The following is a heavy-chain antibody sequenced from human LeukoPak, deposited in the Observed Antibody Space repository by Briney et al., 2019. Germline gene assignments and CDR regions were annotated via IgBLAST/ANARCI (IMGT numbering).Heavy chain of an antibody. CDR1: GGSLSGYY. J-gene: IGHJ5*02. CDR3: ARQPITGTHNWFDP. D-gene: IGHD1-7*01. CDR2: INHSGSI. V-gene: IGHV4-34*01. Sequence: SETLSLTCAVYGGSLSGYYWSWIRQPPGKGLEWIAEINHSGSINYNPSLESRVTISADTSKNQFSLKLSSVTAADTAVYYCARQPITGTHNWFDPWGQGTLVTVSS.